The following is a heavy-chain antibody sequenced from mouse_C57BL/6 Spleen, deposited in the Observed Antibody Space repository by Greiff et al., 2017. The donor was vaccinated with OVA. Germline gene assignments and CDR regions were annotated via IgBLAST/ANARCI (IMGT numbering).Heavy chain of an antibody. CDR2: IWRGGST. CDR3: AITGYGYDDYAMDY. J-gene: IGHJ4*01. D-gene: IGHD2-2*01. CDR1: GFSLTSYC. V-gene: IGHV2-5*01. Sequence: QVQLQQSGPGLVQPSQSLSISCTVSGFSLTSYCVHWVRQSPGKGLEWLGVIWRGGSTAYNAAFMPRLSITKDNSKSQVFFKISSLQADDTAIYYCAITGYGYDDYAMDYWGQGTSVTVSS.